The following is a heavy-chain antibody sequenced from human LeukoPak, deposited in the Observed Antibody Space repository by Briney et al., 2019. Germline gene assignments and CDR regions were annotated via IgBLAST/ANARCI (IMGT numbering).Heavy chain of an antibody. V-gene: IGHV3-23*01. D-gene: IGHD3-22*01. CDR3: AKNVGITMIVVVWFDY. Sequence: GGSLRLSCAASGFTFSSYAMSWVRQAPGKGLEWVSAISGSGGSTYYADAVKGRFTISRDNSKNTLYLQMNSLRAEDTAVYYCAKNVGITMIVVVWFDYWGQRTLVTVSS. CDR1: GFTFSSYA. CDR2: ISGSGGST. J-gene: IGHJ4*02.